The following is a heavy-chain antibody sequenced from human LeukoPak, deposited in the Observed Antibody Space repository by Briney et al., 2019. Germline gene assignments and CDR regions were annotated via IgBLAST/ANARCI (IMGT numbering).Heavy chain of an antibody. Sequence: GGSLRLSCAASGFAISDYSMNWVRQVPGKGLEWVSYISSSSNKVYYADSVKGRFTISRDNAKNSLFLQMNSLRADDTAVYYCARNFYRGGDCAISYFDYWGQGTLVTVSS. V-gene: IGHV3-48*01. D-gene: IGHD2-21*02. CDR2: ISSSSNKV. CDR1: GFAISDYS. CDR3: ARNFYRGGDCAISYFDY. J-gene: IGHJ4*02.